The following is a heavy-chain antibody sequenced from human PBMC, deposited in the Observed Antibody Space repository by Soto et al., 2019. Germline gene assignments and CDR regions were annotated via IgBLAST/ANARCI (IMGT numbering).Heavy chain of an antibody. CDR1: GGSISGSY. CDR3: ARSVAVPGAHIDY. J-gene: IGHJ4*01. D-gene: IGHD6-19*01. CDR2: VYYTGST. V-gene: IGHV4-59*01. Sequence: PXATLSLTFSVSGGSISGSYWSWIRQSPGKGLEWLGYVYYTGSTNYSPSLRSRVSISVDTSKNEFSLRLSSVTAADTAVYFCARSVAVPGAHIDYWGHGTRVTVSS.